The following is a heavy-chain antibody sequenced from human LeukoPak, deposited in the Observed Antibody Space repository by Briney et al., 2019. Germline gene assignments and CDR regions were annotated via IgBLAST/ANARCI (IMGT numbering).Heavy chain of an antibody. D-gene: IGHD1-26*01. CDR1: GFTFSSYW. CDR2: IKQDGSEK. J-gene: IGHJ4*02. Sequence: PGGSLRLSCAASGFTFSSYWMSWVRQAPGKGLEWVANIKQDGSEKYYVDSVKGRFTISRDNAKSSLYLQMNSLRAEDTAVYYCARDSLSGSYYAAPWGWGQGTLVTVSS. CDR3: ARDSLSGSYYAAPWG. V-gene: IGHV3-7*01.